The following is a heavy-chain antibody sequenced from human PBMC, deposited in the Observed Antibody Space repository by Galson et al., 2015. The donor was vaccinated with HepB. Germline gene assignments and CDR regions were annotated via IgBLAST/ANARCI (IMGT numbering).Heavy chain of an antibody. CDR1: GFTFSSYG. CDR3: ARDRGIAARPGYYYYGMDV. CDR2: IWYDGSNK. V-gene: IGHV3-33*01. D-gene: IGHD6-6*01. J-gene: IGHJ6*02. Sequence: SLRLSCAASGFTFSSYGMHWVRQAPGKGLEWVAVIWYDGSNKYYADSVKGRFTISRDNSKNTLYLQMNSLRAEDTAVYYCARDRGIAARPGYYYYGMDVWGQGTTVTVSS.